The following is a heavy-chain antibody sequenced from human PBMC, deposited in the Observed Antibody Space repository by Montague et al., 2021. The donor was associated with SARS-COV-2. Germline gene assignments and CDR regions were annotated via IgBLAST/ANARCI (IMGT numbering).Heavy chain of an antibody. J-gene: IGHJ3*01. Sequence: SETLSLTCAVYGGSFSVYCWSWLRQSPRSGLEWMAEINLSGTANYNPSLKSRGSIAVETSKNQFTLKLTSVTAADTAMYYCAKEREEVRAARTMVAFDLWGQGTMVTVSS. D-gene: IGHD2-2*01. CDR3: AKEREEVRAARTMVAFDL. CDR1: GGSFSVYC. V-gene: IGHV4-34*01. CDR2: INLSGTA.